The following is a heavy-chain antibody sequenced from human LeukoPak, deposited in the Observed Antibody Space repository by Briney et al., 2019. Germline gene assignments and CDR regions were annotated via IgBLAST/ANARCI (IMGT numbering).Heavy chain of an antibody. CDR1: GYTFTSYD. J-gene: IGHJ4*02. CDR3: ARGGGVGYSSSSEGFDY. Sequence: ASVKVSCKASGYTFTSYDINWVRQATGQGLEWMGWMNPNSGNTGYAQKFQGRVTMTRNTSISTAYMELNSLRSEDTAVYYCARGGGVGYSSSSEGFDYWGQGTLVTVSS. D-gene: IGHD6-6*01. CDR2: MNPNSGNT. V-gene: IGHV1-8*01.